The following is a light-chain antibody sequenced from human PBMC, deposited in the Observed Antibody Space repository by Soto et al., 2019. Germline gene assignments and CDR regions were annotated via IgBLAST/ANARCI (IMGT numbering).Light chain of an antibody. CDR2: LSS. Sequence: IVMTQSPLSLPVTPGEPASISCRSSQSLLHINGYHYLHWYLQKPGQSPQLLISLSSNRASGVPDRFSGSESGTDFTLKISRVEAEDVGVYYCMQGRETPLTFGGGTRVEIK. CDR3: MQGRETPLT. J-gene: IGKJ4*01. CDR1: QSLLHINGYHY. V-gene: IGKV2-28*01.